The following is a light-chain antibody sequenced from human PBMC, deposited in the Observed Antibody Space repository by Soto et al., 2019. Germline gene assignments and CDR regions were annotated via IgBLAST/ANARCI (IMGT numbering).Light chain of an antibody. CDR1: QSVSSS. Sequence: EVVMTQSPATLSLSPGERATLSCRASQSVSSSLAWYQQKPGQVPRLLIYDASTRATGIPARFSGSGSGTEFTLSISSLQSEDFAVYYCQQYNNWPPLTFGGGTEVEIK. CDR3: QQYNNWPPLT. V-gene: IGKV3-15*01. J-gene: IGKJ4*01. CDR2: DAS.